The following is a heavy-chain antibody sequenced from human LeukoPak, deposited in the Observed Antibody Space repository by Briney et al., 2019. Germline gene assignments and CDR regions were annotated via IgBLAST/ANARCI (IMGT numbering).Heavy chain of an antibody. D-gene: IGHD4-17*01. CDR1: AFTFSTYG. CDR2: IRYDGSNK. V-gene: IGHV3-30*02. J-gene: IGHJ4*02. Sequence: GGSLRLSCAASAFTFSTYGMHWVRQAPGKGLEWVAFIRYDGSNKYYADSVKGRFTISRDNSKKTLYLQMDSLRSDDTAVYHCAKEIWPTVTIPGRTYFDYWGQGTLVAVSS. CDR3: AKEIWPTVTIPGRTYFDY.